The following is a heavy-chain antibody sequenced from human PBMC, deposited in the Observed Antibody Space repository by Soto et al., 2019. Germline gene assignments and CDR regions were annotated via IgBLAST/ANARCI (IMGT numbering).Heavy chain of an antibody. CDR1: GGSISSGDYY. V-gene: IGHV4-61*08. J-gene: IGHJ3*01. Sequence: SETLSLTCTVSGGSISSGDYYWSWIRQPPGKGLEWIGYIYDSGSTTYNPPLRGRVTISVDMSKNQFSLKLDSVTAADTAVYYRAREGGGWFGAFDVWGQGTMVTV. CDR3: AREGGGWFGAFDV. D-gene: IGHD3-10*01. CDR2: IYDSGST.